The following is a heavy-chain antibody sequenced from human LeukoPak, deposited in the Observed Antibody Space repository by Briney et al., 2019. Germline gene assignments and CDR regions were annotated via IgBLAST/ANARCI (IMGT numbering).Heavy chain of an antibody. D-gene: IGHD3-22*01. J-gene: IGHJ3*02. CDR1: GFTFSSYS. V-gene: IGHV3-48*01. Sequence: GGSLRLSCAASGFTFSSYSMNWVRQAPGKGLEWVSYISSSSSTIYYADPVKGRFTISRDNAKNSLYLQMNSLRAEDTAVYYCARDGPRYYYDSSGYLAAFDIWGQGTMVTVSS. CDR3: ARDGPRYYYDSSGYLAAFDI. CDR2: ISSSSSTI.